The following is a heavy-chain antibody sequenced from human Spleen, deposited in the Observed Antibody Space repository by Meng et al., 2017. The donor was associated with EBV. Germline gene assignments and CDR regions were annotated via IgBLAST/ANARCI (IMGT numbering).Heavy chain of an antibody. CDR2: ISSSRST. Sequence: LQASVPGCVKPYHTLSLPCTVAGGPIVTTNYYRRRSLQPQCKGREWIGIISSSRSTAYNPSLESRLTISVDTSKNQFSLKLSSVTAADTAVYYCGRSGNYHYFDYWGQGTLVTVSS. D-gene: IGHD1-26*01. CDR1: GGPIVTTNYY. CDR3: GRSGNYHYFDY. J-gene: IGHJ4*02. V-gene: IGHV4-39*07.